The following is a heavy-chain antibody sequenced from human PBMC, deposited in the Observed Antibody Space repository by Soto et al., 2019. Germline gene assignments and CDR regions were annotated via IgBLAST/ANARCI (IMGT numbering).Heavy chain of an antibody. Sequence: EVQLVESGGGLVKPGGSLRLSCAASGFTFSSYSMNWVRQAPGKGLEWVSSISSSSSYIYYADSVKGRFTISRDNAKNSLYLQMNSLRAEDTAVYYCARDRISIWGSPKDDNWGQGPLVTVAA. CDR2: ISSSSSYI. CDR3: ARDRISIWGSPKDDN. V-gene: IGHV3-21*01. CDR1: GFTFSSYS. J-gene: IGHJ4*02. D-gene: IGHD3-16*01.